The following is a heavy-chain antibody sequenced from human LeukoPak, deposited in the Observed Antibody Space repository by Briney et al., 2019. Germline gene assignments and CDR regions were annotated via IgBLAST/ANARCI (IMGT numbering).Heavy chain of an antibody. CDR3: ARQILAALLVDY. CDR2: INPNSGDT. V-gene: IGHV1-2*02. D-gene: IGHD6-6*01. Sequence: ASVKVTCKATGYTFTGYYMHWVRQAPGQGLEWMGWINPNSGDTNYAQKFQGRVTMTRDTSISTAYMELSSLRSDDTAVYYCARQILAALLVDYWGQGTLVTLSS. J-gene: IGHJ4*02. CDR1: GYTFTGYY.